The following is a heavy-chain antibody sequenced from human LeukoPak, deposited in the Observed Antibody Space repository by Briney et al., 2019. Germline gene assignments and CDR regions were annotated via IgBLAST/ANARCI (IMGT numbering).Heavy chain of an antibody. CDR2: IYCSGST. V-gene: IGHV4-59*01. D-gene: IGHD3-9*01. CDR3: ARGPRGYFDLDYYYMDV. CDR1: GGSISSYY. J-gene: IGHJ6*03. Sequence: SSETLSLTCTVSGGSISSYYWSWIRQPPGKGLEWIGYIYCSGSTNYNPSLKSRVTISVDTSKNQFSLKLSSVTAADTAVYYCARGPRGYFDLDYYYMDVWGKGTTVTISS.